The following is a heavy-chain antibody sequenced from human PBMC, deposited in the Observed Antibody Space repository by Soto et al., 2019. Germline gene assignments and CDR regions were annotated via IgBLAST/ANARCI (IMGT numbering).Heavy chain of an antibody. J-gene: IGHJ5*02. V-gene: IGHV1-69*02. D-gene: IGHD3-10*01. CDR3: ASGYYGSGSYFLESRSSTTTPNWFDP. CDR2: IIPILGIA. Sequence: GASVKVSCKASGGTFSSYTISRVRQAPGQGLEWMGRIIPILGIANYAQKFQGRVTITADKSTSTAYMELSSLRSEDTAVYYCASGYYGSGSYFLESRSSTTTPNWFDPWGQGTLVTVSS. CDR1: GGTFSSYT.